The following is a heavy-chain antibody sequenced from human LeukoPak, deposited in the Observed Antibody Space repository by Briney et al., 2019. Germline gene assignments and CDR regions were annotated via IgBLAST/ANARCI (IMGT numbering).Heavy chain of an antibody. CDR1: GGSISSYY. Sequence: PSETLSLTCTVSGGSISSYYWSWIRQPPGKGLEWIGYIYYSGSTNYNPSLKSRVTISVDASKNHFSLKPNSVTAADTAVYYCARGATHYYFDSWGQGTLVTVSS. J-gene: IGHJ4*02. CDR2: IYYSGST. CDR3: ARGATHYYFDS. V-gene: IGHV4-59*01.